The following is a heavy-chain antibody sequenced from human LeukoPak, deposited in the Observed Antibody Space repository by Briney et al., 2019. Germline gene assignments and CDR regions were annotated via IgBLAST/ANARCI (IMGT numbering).Heavy chain of an antibody. CDR2: IKEGGTEK. CDR1: GFIFSDFW. V-gene: IGHV3-7*01. J-gene: IGHJ4*02. CDR3: VRESRPGGAMGLYHNLDY. Sequence: GGSLRLSCAGSGFIFSDFWMTWVRQTPGKGLEWVANIKEGGTEKNLVDSVKGRFTISRDNTKNLLFLEMNNLRGDDTAIYYCVRESRPGGAMGLYHNLDYWGQGTLVAVSS. D-gene: IGHD1-1*01.